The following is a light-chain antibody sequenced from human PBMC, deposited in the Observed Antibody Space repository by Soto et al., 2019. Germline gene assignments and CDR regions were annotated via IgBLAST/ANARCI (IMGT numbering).Light chain of an antibody. CDR1: QSIGDW. Sequence: DIQMTQSPSTLSASVGDRVSITCRASQSIGDWLAWYQQKPGKATKLLIYKASNLQSGVPSTFSGSGSGTDFTLTISSLQPDDFATYYCQHYDSYSPTWTFGQGTKVYIK. CDR3: QHYDSYSPTWT. CDR2: KAS. V-gene: IGKV1-5*03. J-gene: IGKJ1*01.